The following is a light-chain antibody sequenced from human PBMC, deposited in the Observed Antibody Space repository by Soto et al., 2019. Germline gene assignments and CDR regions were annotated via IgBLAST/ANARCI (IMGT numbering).Light chain of an antibody. CDR1: RNDVGGYNY. CDR3: SSYTGPNTGV. V-gene: IGLV2-14*03. J-gene: IGLJ1*01. Sequence: QSALTQPASVSGSPGQSITISCTGTRNDVGGYNYVSWYQQHPGKAPKVLIYDVDTRPSGVSTRFSGSKSGNTASLTISGLQAEDEADYYCSSYTGPNTGVFGTGTKLTVL. CDR2: DVD.